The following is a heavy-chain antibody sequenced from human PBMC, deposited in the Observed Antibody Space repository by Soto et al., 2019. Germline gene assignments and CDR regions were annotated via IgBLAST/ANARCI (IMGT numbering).Heavy chain of an antibody. CDR1: GYTFTSYG. CDR2: ISAYNGNT. J-gene: IGHJ6*02. D-gene: IGHD3-22*01. CDR3: ARGSRITMIVVVTRYGMDV. V-gene: IGHV1-18*01. Sequence: ASVKVSCKASGYTFTSYGISWVRQAPGQGLEWMGWISAYNGNTNYAQKLQGRVTMTTDTSTSTAYMELRSLRSDDTAVYYCARGSRITMIVVVTRYGMDVWGQGTTVTVSS.